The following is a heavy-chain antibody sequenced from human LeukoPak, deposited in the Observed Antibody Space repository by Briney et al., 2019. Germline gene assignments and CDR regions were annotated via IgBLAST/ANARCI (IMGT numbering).Heavy chain of an antibody. CDR3: ARGTRTMVRGIDY. V-gene: IGHV4-31*03. J-gene: IGHJ4*02. CDR2: IYYSGST. D-gene: IGHD3-10*01. Sequence: SQTLSLTCTVSGGSISSGGYYWSWIRQHPGKGLEWIGYIYYSGSTYYNPSLKSRVTISVDTSKNQFSLKLSSVTAADTAVYYCARGTRTMVRGIDYWGQGTLVTVSS. CDR1: GGSISSGGYY.